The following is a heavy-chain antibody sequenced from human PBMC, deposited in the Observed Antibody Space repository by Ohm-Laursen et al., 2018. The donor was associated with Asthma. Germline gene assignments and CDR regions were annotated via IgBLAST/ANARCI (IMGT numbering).Heavy chain of an antibody. CDR3: ARRDFSSGGPDSAFDI. D-gene: IGHD2-15*01. V-gene: IGHV3-30-3*01. J-gene: IGHJ3*02. CDR1: GFTFSRFA. Sequence: SLRLSCSASGFTFSRFAMHWVRQAPGKGLEWVTIITFDGSWTSYAESVKGRFIISRDNSKSTLYLQMNSLRAEDTAVYFCARRDFSSGGPDSAFDIWGQGTMVTVSS. CDR2: ITFDGSWT.